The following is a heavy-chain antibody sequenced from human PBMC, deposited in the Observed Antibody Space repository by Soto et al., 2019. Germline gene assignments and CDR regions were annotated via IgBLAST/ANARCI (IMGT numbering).Heavy chain of an antibody. V-gene: IGHV3-49*04. CDR2: IRSKTYGGTT. Sequence: PGGSLRLSCAASGFTFGDYSMSWVRQAPGKGLEWVGFIRSKTYGGTTQYAASVKGRFTISRDDSKSIAYLQMNSLKTEDTAVYYCTRVLGYHYDAASXWGQGTIFTVS. CDR1: GFTFGDYS. J-gene: IGHJ3*01. D-gene: IGHD3-22*01. CDR3: TRVLGYHYDAASX.